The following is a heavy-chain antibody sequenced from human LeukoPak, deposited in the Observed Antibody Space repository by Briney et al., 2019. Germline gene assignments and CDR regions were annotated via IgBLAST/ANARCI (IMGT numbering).Heavy chain of an antibody. CDR2: ISGSGGST. J-gene: IGHJ4*02. CDR3: AKRIAVAGGLDY. V-gene: IGHV3-23*01. Sequence: GGSLRLSCAASGFTFSSYAMSWVRQAPGKGLEWVSAISGSGGSTYYADSVKGRFTIFRDNSKNTLYLQMNSLRAEDTAVYYCAKRIAVAGGLDYWGQGTLVTVSS. CDR1: GFTFSSYA. D-gene: IGHD6-19*01.